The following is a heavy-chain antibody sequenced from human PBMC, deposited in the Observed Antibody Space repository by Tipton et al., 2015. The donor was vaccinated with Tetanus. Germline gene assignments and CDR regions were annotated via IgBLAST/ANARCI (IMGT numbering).Heavy chain of an antibody. CDR3: AGDQGGGRVARLNWFGP. CDR2: IYYSGST. V-gene: IGHV4-59*01. Sequence: TLSLTCVVSGGPIRGYYWSWIRQPPGKELEWIGWIYYSGSTKYNPSLKSRVTMSLDTSKNQFSLKLRSVSAADTAVYYCAGDQGGGRVARLNWFGPWGQGSLVTVYS. J-gene: IGHJ5*02. CDR1: GGPIRGYY. D-gene: IGHD3-16*01.